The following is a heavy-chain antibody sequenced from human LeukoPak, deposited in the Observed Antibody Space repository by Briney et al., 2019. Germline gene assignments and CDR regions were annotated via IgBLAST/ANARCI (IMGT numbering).Heavy chain of an antibody. CDR2: IYCTGTT. Sequence: SETLSLTCAVFRGSITNSSCYWGWIRQPPGKGLEWIGGIYCTGTTYYSPSLNSRITISMDTSKNQFSLRLASVTAADTALYYCARRAVVPAAVSYFDNWGQGTLVTVSS. D-gene: IGHD2-2*01. V-gene: IGHV4-39*01. J-gene: IGHJ4*02. CDR1: RGSITNSSCY. CDR3: ARRAVVPAAVSYFDN.